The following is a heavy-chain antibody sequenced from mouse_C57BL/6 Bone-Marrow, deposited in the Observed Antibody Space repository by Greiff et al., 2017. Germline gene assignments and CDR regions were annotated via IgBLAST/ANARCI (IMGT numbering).Heavy chain of an antibody. CDR1: GYRFTSYY. CDR2: IYPGSGNT. J-gene: IGHJ4*01. V-gene: IGHV1-66*01. D-gene: IGHD2-2*01. CDR3: SYYGYDYYAMDY. Sequence: QVQLKQSGPELVKPGASVKISCKASGYRFTSYYIHWVKQRPGQGLEWIGWIYPGSGNTKYNEKFKGKATLTADTSSSTAYRQLSSLTSEDSAVYYCSYYGYDYYAMDYWGQGTSVTVSS.